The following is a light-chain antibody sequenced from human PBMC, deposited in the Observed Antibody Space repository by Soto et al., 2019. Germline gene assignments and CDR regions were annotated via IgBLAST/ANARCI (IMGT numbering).Light chain of an antibody. CDR2: GAT. J-gene: IGKJ1*01. Sequence: EIVMAQSPTTLSVSPGERATLACTPSQSVTRTLAWYQQKPRQASRLLIYGATTRATGIPARFSGSGSGIEFTLTISSLQSQDFAVYYCQQYNHWPPVTFGQGTKVDI. CDR3: QQYNHWPPVT. CDR1: QSVTRT. V-gene: IGKV3-15*01.